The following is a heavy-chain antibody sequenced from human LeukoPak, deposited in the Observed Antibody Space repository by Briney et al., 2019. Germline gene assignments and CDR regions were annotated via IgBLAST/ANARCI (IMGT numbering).Heavy chain of an antibody. CDR2: ISYDGSNK. CDR3: ARGLALSGRYSHFDY. V-gene: IGHV3-30*04. D-gene: IGHD1-26*01. J-gene: IGHJ4*02. CDR1: GFTFSSYA. Sequence: PGGSLRLSCAASGFTFSSYAMHGVRQAPGKGLEWVAVISYDGSNKYYADSLKGRFTISRDNSKNTLYLQMNSLRAADTAVYYCARGLALSGRYSHFDYWGQGTLVTVSS.